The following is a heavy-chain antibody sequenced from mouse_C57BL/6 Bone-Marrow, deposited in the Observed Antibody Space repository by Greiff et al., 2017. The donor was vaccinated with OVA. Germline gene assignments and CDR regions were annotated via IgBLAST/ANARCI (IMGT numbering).Heavy chain of an antibody. CDR3: TKEAITSVVDWYFDV. V-gene: IGHV1-5*01. CDR1: GYTFTSYW. Sequence: EVQLQQSGTVLARPGASVKMSCKTSGYTFTSYWMHWVKQRPGQGLEWIGAIYPGNSDTSYNQKFKGKAKLTAVTSASTAYMELSSLTNEVSAVYYCTKEAITSVVDWYFDVWGTGTTVTVSS. J-gene: IGHJ1*03. CDR2: IYPGNSDT. D-gene: IGHD1-1*01.